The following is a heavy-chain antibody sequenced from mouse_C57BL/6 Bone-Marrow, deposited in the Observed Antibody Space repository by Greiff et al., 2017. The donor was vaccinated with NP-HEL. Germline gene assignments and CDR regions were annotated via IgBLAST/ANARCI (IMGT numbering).Heavy chain of an antibody. D-gene: IGHD1-1*01. Sequence: VQGVESGPGLVAPSQSLSITCTVSGFSLTSYAISWVRQPPGKGLEWLGVIWTGGGTNYNSALKSRLSISKDNSKSQVFLKMNRLQTDDAAKYYCARIYYRTGYAMDYWGQGTSVTVSS. CDR2: IWTGGGT. CDR1: GFSLTSYA. V-gene: IGHV2-9-1*01. CDR3: ARIYYRTGYAMDY. J-gene: IGHJ4*01.